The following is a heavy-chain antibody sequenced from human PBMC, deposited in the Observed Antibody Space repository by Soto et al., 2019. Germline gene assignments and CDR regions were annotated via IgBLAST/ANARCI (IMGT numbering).Heavy chain of an antibody. CDR3: ARWVEVSLDYFDS. J-gene: IGHJ4*02. D-gene: IGHD2-15*01. CDR1: GGSISSYY. V-gene: IGHV4-59*08. CDR2: IYYSGST. Sequence: SETLSLTCTVSGGSISSYYWSWIRQPPGKGLEWIGYIYYSGSTNYNPSLKSRVTISVDTSRNQLSLKLSSVTAADTAVYYCARWVEVSLDYFDSWGQGIPVTVSS.